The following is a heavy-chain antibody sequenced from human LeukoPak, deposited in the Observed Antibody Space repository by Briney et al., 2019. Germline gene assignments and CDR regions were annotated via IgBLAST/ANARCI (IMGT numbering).Heavy chain of an antibody. V-gene: IGHV4-34*01. CDR2: INHSGST. J-gene: IGHJ4*02. Sequence: PSETLSLTCAVYGGSFSGYYWSWIRQPPGKGLEWIGEINHSGSTNYNPSFKSRVTISVDTSKNQFSLKLSSVTAADTAVYYCARVRRRAFDYWGQGTLVTVSS. CDR3: ARVRRRAFDY. CDR1: GGSFSGYY.